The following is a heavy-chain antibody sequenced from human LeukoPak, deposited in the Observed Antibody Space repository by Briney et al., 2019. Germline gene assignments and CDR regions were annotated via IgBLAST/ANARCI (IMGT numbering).Heavy chain of an antibody. J-gene: IGHJ5*02. V-gene: IGHV1-8*01. CDR3: ARKSGSYFPPNDNWFDP. D-gene: IGHD1-26*01. Sequence: ASVKVSCKASGYTFTSYDINWVRQATGQGLEWMGWMNPNSGNTGYAQKFQGRVTMTRNTSISTAYMELSSLRSEDTAVYCCARKSGSYFPPNDNWFDPWGQGTLVTVSS. CDR2: MNPNSGNT. CDR1: GYTFTSYD.